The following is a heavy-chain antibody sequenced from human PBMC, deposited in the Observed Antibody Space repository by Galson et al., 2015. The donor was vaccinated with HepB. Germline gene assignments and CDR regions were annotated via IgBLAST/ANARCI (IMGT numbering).Heavy chain of an antibody. CDR3: ARVIPAVPSSYYYYYYMDV. CDR1: GYTFTGYY. J-gene: IGHJ6*03. Sequence: SVKVSCKASGYTFTGYYMHWVRQAPGQGLEWMGRINPNSGGTNYAQKFQGRVTMTRDTSISTAYMELSRLRSDDTAVYYCARVIPAVPSSYYYYYYMDVWGKGTTVTVSS. D-gene: IGHD6-19*01. CDR2: INPNSGGT. V-gene: IGHV1-2*06.